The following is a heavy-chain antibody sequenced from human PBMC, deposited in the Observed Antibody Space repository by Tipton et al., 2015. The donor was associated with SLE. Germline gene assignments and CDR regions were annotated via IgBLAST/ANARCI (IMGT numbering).Heavy chain of an antibody. Sequence: TLSLTCTVSGGSISRSSYYWGWIRQPPGKGLEWIGSIYYSGNTYYNPSLKSRVTISVDTSKNQFSLKLGSVTAADTAMYYCARGTGIERNYYYYYYMDVWGKGTTATVSS. D-gene: IGHD3-10*01. CDR1: GGSISRSSYY. CDR2: IYYSGNT. V-gene: IGHV4-39*01. J-gene: IGHJ6*03. CDR3: ARGTGIERNYYYYYYMDV.